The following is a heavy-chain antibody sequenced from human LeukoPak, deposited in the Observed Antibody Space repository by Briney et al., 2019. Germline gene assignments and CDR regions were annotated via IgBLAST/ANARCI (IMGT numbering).Heavy chain of an antibody. D-gene: IGHD4-17*01. CDR3: ARDASDRYGDPLTFDY. V-gene: IGHV1-69*13. CDR2: IIPIFGTA. J-gene: IGHJ4*02. CDR1: GGTFSSYA. Sequence: SVKVSCKASGGTFSSYAISWVRQAPGQGLEWMGGIIPIFGTANYAQKFQGRVTITADESTSTAYMELSSLRSEDTAVYYCARDASDRYGDPLTFDYWGQGTLVTVSS.